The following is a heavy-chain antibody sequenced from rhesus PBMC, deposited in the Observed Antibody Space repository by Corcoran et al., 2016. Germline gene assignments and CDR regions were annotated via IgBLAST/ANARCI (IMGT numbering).Heavy chain of an antibody. Sequence: QVQLQESGPGLVKPSETLSPTCTVSGGSISDSYYWSWIRPPPGKGLEWMGRIYGIGKSTTYSPPLNSRVTLSRDTSKNQFSLKLTSVTAADTAVYYCATDKQRVISYWGQGVLVTVSS. J-gene: IGHJ4*01. CDR2: IYGIGKST. D-gene: IGHD1-20*01. V-gene: IGHV4S18*01. CDR1: GGSISDSYY. CDR3: ATDKQRVISY.